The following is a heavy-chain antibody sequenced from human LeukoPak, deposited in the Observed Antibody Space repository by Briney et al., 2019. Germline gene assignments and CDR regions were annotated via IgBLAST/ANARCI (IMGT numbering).Heavy chain of an antibody. CDR3: ARDPREYYDFWSGYPYLDY. D-gene: IGHD3-3*01. CDR1: GFTFSSYW. V-gene: IGHV3-7*01. CDR2: IKQDGSEK. Sequence: PGGSLRLSCAASGFTFSSYWMSWVRQAPGKGLEWVANIKQDGSEKYYVDSVKGRFTISRDNAKNSLYLQMNSLRAEDTAVYYCARDPREYYDFWSGYPYLDYWGQGTLVTVSS. J-gene: IGHJ4*02.